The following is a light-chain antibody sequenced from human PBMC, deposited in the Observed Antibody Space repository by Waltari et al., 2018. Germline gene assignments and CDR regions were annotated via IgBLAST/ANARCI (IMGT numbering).Light chain of an antibody. CDR1: QNIRTH. J-gene: IGKJ1*01. CDR3: QQSFSSPWT. V-gene: IGKV1-39*01. CDR2: AAS. Sequence: DIQMTQSPSSLSASVGDTVTVTCRASQNIRTHLNWYQQKPATAPELLIYAASTLHRGVPASVSGSWSGTDFTLTVTNLQPDDFAIYFCQQSFSSPWTFGQGTRV.